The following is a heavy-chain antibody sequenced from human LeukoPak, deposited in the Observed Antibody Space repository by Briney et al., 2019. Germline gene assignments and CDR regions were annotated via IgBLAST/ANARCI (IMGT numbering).Heavy chain of an antibody. CDR3: TRDWNY. CDR1: GFTFDDYA. V-gene: IGHV3-9*01. J-gene: IGHJ4*02. Sequence: GRPLRLSCAASGFTFDDYAMHWVRQAPGKGLEWVSGISWNSGSIGYADSVKGRFTISRDNAKNSLYLQMNSLRAEDTAVYYCTRDWNYWGQGTLVTVSS. CDR2: ISWNSGSI.